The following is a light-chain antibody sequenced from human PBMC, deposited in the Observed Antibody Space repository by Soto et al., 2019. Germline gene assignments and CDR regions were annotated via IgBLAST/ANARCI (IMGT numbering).Light chain of an antibody. CDR3: SSFAGSNNLV. CDR1: SSDVGDYIY. J-gene: IGLJ3*02. V-gene: IGLV2-8*01. CDR2: EIN. Sequence: QSALTQPPSASGSPGQSVTISCTGTSSDVGDYIYVSWYQQHPGKAPKLMIYEINKRPSGVPDRFSGSKSGNTASLTVSGLQAEDEADYYCSSFAGSNNLVFGGGTKLTVL.